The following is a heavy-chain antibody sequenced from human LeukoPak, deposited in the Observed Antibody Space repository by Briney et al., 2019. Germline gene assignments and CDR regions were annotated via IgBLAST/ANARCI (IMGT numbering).Heavy chain of an antibody. CDR3: ASVKVLRYFDTYYYYMDV. Sequence: SGTLSLTCTVSGGSISSYYWSWIRQPAGKGLEWIGRIYTSVSTNYNPSLKSRVTMSVDTSKNQFSLKLSSVTAADTAVYYCASVKVLRYFDTYYYYMDVWGKGTTVTGSS. D-gene: IGHD3-9*01. CDR1: GGSISSYY. CDR2: IYTSVST. V-gene: IGHV4-4*07. J-gene: IGHJ6*03.